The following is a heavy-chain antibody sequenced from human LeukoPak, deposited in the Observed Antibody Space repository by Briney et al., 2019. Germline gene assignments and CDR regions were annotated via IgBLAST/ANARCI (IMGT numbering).Heavy chain of an antibody. CDR2: VGTSADT. V-gene: IGHV3-23*01. J-gene: IGHJ4*02. D-gene: IGHD3-3*01. Sequence: GGSLRLSCLASGFTFSSYAMDWVRQAPGQGLQWVSAVGTSADTYYADSVKGRFTISRDNSRHTLYLQMNSLRAEDTAVYYCAKRSGGPSPFDYWGQGTLVTVSS. CDR1: GFTFSSYA. CDR3: AKRSGGPSPFDY.